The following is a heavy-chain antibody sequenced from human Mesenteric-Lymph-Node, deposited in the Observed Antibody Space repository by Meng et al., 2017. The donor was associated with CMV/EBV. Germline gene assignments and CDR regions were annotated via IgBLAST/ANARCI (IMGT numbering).Heavy chain of an antibody. V-gene: IGHV5-51*01. D-gene: IGHD3-3*01. J-gene: IGHJ4*02. CDR1: GYSFTSYW. CDR3: ARQDYDFWSGYGGNPGY. CDR2: IYPGDSDT. Sequence: GESLKISCKGSGYSFTSYWIGWVRQMPGKGLEWMGIIYPGDSDTRYSPSFQGQVTISADKSISTAYLQWSSLKASDTAMYYCARQDYDFWSGYGGNPGYWGQGTLVTVSS.